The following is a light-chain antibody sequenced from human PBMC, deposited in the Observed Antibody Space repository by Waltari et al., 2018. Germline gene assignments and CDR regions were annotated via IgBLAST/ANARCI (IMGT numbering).Light chain of an antibody. V-gene: IGKV3-15*01. Sequence: EIVMTQSPVSLSVSPGERATLSCRASQNIRSTLAWYQQKPGQAPRLLIYGASTRATGIPARFSGSGSGTEFTLTISSLQSEDFAVYYCHQYNDWPLTFGG. CDR2: GAS. CDR1: QNIRST. CDR3: HQYNDWPLT. J-gene: IGKJ4*01.